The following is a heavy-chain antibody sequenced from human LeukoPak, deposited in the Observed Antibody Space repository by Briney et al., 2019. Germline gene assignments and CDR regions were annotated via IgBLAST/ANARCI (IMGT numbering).Heavy chain of an antibody. J-gene: IGHJ4*02. Sequence: GASVKVSCKASGYTFTNYYMHWVRQAPGQGLEWMGIINPSGGSTTYAQKFQDRVTMTRDTSTSTVYMELSSLKSEDTAVYYCATDSTSGYAILFFDYWGQGTLVTVSS. CDR2: INPSGGST. D-gene: IGHD5-12*01. CDR3: ATDSTSGYAILFFDY. CDR1: GYTFTNYY. V-gene: IGHV1-46*01.